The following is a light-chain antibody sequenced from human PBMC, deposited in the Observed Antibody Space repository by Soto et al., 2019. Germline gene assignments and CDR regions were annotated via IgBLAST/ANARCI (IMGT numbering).Light chain of an antibody. CDR3: QQYNNWPLYT. Sequence: EIVMTQSPATLSVSPGERATLSCRASQSVSSNLAWYQQRPGQAPRLLIYDASTRATGIPARFSGSGSGTEFTITISSLLSEDFAVYYCQQYNNWPLYTFAQGTRLEIK. CDR2: DAS. CDR1: QSVSSN. J-gene: IGKJ2*01. V-gene: IGKV3-15*01.